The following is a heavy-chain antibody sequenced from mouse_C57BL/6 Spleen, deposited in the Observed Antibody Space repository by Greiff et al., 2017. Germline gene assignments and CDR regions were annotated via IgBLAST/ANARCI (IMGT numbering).Heavy chain of an antibody. D-gene: IGHD1-1*01. CDR2: LRNKANGYTT. CDR1: GFTFTDYY. Sequence: EVNVVESGGGLVQPGGSLSLSCAASGFTFTDYYMSWVRQPPGKALEWLGFLRNKANGYTTEYSASVKGRFTISRDNSQSILYLQMNALRAEDSATYYCARGHYYLYAMDYWGQGTSVTVSS. J-gene: IGHJ4*01. CDR3: ARGHYYLYAMDY. V-gene: IGHV7-3*01.